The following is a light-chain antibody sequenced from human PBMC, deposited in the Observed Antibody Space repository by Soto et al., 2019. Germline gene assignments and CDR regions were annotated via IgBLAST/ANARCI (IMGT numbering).Light chain of an antibody. CDR3: QQHNVWPRT. Sequence: IIMNPFPSPLTGSPGEKVPLPRRASQSVRSNLAWYQQKPGQAPRLLIYEASTRATGVPDRFSGSGSGTDSTLTISSLESEDFAVYYCQQHNVWPRTFGQGTKVDIK. CDR1: QSVRSN. CDR2: EAS. V-gene: IGKV3-15*01. J-gene: IGKJ1*01.